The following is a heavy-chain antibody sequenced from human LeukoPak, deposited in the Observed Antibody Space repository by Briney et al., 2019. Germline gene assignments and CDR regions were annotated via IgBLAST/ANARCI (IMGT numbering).Heavy chain of an antibody. CDR3: ARENDRYGRIDY. CDR1: GGSIGRYY. J-gene: IGHJ4*02. V-gene: IGHV4-59*01. D-gene: IGHD1-1*01. CDR2: VSYSGTT. Sequence: LETLSLTCTVSGGSIGRYYWSWVRQSPGKGLEWIGYVSYSGTTDYNPSFQSRVIISLDTSRTQFSLRLSSVTAADTAVYYCARENDRYGRIDYWGQGIHVTVSS.